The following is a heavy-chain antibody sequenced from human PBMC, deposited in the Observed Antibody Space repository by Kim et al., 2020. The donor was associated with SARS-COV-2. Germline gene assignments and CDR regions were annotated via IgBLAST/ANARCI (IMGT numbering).Heavy chain of an antibody. CDR3: AKDWGTTSTAGYYFDH. D-gene: IGHD3-16*01. Sequence: GGSLRLSCAASGFPFSMSGMHWVRQAPGKGLEWVAIIWFDGSEKYYADSVKGRFTVSRDNSKNTVYLHMDSLRADDTAVYYCAKDWGTTSTAGYYFDHWG. J-gene: IGHJ4*01. CDR2: IWFDGSEK. V-gene: IGHV3-33*06. CDR1: GFPFSMSG.